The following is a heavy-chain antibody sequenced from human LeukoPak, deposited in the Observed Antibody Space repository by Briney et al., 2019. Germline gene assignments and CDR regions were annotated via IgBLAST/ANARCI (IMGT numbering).Heavy chain of an antibody. D-gene: IGHD2-21*02. J-gene: IGHJ5*02. CDR1: GGSISSYY. V-gene: IGHV4-59*12. Sequence: SETLSLTCTVSGGSISSYYWSWIRQPPGKGLEWIGYIYYSGSTYYNPSLKSRVTISVDTSKNQFSLKLSSVTAADTAVYYCARGMDIVVATATPNWFDPWGQGTLVTVSS. CDR3: ARGMDIVVATATPNWFDP. CDR2: IYYSGST.